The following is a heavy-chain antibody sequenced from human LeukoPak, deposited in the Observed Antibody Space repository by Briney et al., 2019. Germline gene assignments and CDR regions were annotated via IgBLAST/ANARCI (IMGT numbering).Heavy chain of an antibody. CDR2: ISSSGSTI. V-gene: IGHV3-48*03. CDR1: GFTFSSYE. D-gene: IGHD3-16*01. J-gene: IGHJ4*02. CDR3: ARYDYVWGTHGY. Sequence: GGSLRLSCAASGFTFSSYEMNWVRQAPGKGLEWVSYISSSGSTIYYADPVKGRFTISRDNAKNSLYLQMNSLRAEDTAVYYCARYDYVWGTHGYWGQGTLVTVSS.